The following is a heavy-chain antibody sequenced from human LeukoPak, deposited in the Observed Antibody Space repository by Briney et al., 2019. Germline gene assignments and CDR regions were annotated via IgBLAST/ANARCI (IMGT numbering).Heavy chain of an antibody. J-gene: IGHJ4*02. V-gene: IGHV3-74*01. Sequence: RGSLRLSCAASGFTFSSYWMHWVRQAPGKGLVWVSRINSDGSSTSYADSVKGRFTISRDNAKNTLYLQMNSLRAEDTAVYYCARVGYSGYDHFDYWGQGTLVTVSS. CDR1: GFTFSSYW. CDR2: INSDGSST. D-gene: IGHD5-12*01. CDR3: ARVGYSGYDHFDY.